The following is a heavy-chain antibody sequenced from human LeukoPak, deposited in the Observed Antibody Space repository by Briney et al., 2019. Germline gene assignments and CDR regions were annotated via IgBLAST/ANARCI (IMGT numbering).Heavy chain of an antibody. CDR3: AKGGYCSGGSCLYYYYGMDV. CDR2: ISGSGGST. J-gene: IGHJ6*02. V-gene: IGHV3-23*01. CDR1: GLTFSSYA. Sequence: PGGSLRLSCAASGLTFSSYAMSWVRQAPGKGLEWVSAISGSGGSTHYADSVKGRFTISRDNSKNTLYLQMNSLRAEDTAVYYCAKGGYCSGGSCLYYYYGMDVWGQGTTVTVSS. D-gene: IGHD2-15*01.